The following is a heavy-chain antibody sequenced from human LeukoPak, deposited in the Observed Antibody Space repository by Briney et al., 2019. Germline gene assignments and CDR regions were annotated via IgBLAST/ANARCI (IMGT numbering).Heavy chain of an antibody. Sequence: GGSLRLSCAASGFTVSSNYMSWVRQAPGKGLEWVSVIYNSGNTYYTDSVKGRFTISRDNSKNTLYLQMSSLRAEDTAVYYCAREVIYGAFDIWGQGTMVTVSS. CDR1: GFTVSSNY. CDR3: AREVIYGAFDI. V-gene: IGHV3-53*01. D-gene: IGHD2/OR15-2a*01. CDR2: IYNSGNT. J-gene: IGHJ3*02.